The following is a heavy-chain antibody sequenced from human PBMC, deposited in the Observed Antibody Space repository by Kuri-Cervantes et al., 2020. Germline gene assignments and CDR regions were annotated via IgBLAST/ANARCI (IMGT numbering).Heavy chain of an antibody. D-gene: IGHD6-13*01. V-gene: IGHV3-30*01. CDR2: ISYDGSNK. J-gene: IGHJ4*02. CDR1: GFTFSSYA. Sequence: GESLKISCAASGFTFSSYAMHWVRQAPGKGLEWVAVISYDGSNKYYADSVKGRFTISRDNSKNTLYLQMNSLRAEDTAVYYCASSGDGYSSSWYRIDWGQGTLVTVSS. CDR3: ASSGDGYSSSWYRID.